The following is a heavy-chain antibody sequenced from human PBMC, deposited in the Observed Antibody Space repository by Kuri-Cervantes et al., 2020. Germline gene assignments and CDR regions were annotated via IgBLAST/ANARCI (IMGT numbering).Heavy chain of an antibody. V-gene: IGHV1-69*05. CDR3: AGDRGSSWSHYYYYYMDV. J-gene: IGHJ6*03. D-gene: IGHD6-13*01. Sequence: SVKVSCKASGGTFSSSAISWVRQAPGQGLEWMGGIIPIFGTANYAQKFQGRLTITTDESTSTAYMELSSLRSEDTAVYYCAGDRGSSWSHYYYYYMDVWGKGTTVTVSS. CDR2: IIPIFGTA. CDR1: GGTFSSSA.